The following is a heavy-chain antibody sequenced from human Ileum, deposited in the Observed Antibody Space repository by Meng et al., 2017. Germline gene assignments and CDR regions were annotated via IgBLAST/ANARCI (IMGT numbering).Heavy chain of an antibody. CDR3: AREWSGSYRHFDY. CDR2: IHHSGST. D-gene: IGHD1-26*01. J-gene: IGHJ4*02. V-gene: IGHV4-4*02. CDR1: GGASSTSEW. Sequence: MKASGPGQLKPSGTLSLSCAVHGGASSTSEWGSWVRQPPGKGLEWIGEIHHSGSTNYNPSLKSRVTISVDKSKNQFSLKLNSVTAADTAVYYCAREWSGSYRHFDYWGQGTLVTVSS.